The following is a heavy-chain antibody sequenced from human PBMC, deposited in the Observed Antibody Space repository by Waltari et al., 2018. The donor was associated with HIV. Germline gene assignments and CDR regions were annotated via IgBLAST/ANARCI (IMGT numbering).Heavy chain of an antibody. J-gene: IGHJ4*02. CDR3: ARALWSGYYTPYYFDY. CDR1: GYTFTSYG. Sequence: QVQLVQFGAEVKKPGDSVKVAWEASGYTFTSYGISWVRQAPGQGLEWMGWISAYNDHRNYEQRLQGRVTMTTDTSSSTAYMELRSLRPDDTAFYYCARALWSGYYTPYYFDYRGQGTLVTVSS. V-gene: IGHV1-18*01. D-gene: IGHD3-3*01. CDR2: ISAYNDHR.